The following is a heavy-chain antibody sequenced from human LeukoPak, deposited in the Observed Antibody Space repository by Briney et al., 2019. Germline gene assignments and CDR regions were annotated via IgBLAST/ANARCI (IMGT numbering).Heavy chain of an antibody. V-gene: IGHV3-30*02. CDR3: ARDRGLQLWLEGH. J-gene: IGHJ4*02. CDR1: EFTFNSYG. D-gene: IGHD5-18*01. CDR2: IHFDGSNK. Sequence: VQPGGSLRLSCAASEFTFNSYGMHWVRQAPGKGLEWVTFIHFDGSNKFYADSVKGRFTISRDNSKNTLYLQMNSLRAEDTAVYYCARDRGLQLWLEGHWGQGTLVTVSS.